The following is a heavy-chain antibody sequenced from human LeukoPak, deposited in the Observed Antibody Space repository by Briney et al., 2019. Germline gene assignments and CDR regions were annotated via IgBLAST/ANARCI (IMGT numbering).Heavy chain of an antibody. CDR2: IIPILGIA. D-gene: IGHD3-3*01. CDR3: AVYDFWSGFSPFDY. Sequence: ASVKVSCKASGGTFSSYAISWVRQAPGQGPEWMGRIIPILGIANYAQKFQGRVTITADKSTSTAYMELSSLRSEDTAVYYCAVYDFWSGFSPFDYWGQGTLVTVSS. CDR1: GGTFSSYA. V-gene: IGHV1-69*04. J-gene: IGHJ4*02.